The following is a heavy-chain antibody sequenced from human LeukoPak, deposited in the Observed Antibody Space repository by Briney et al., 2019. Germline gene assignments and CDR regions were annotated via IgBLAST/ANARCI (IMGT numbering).Heavy chain of an antibody. D-gene: IGHD5-24*01. CDR2: INTDGSST. CDR3: ARVDPTGDGYNCFDS. CDR1: GFTFSTFW. V-gene: IGHV3-74*01. J-gene: IGHJ4*02. Sequence: GGSLRLSCAASGFTFSTFWMQWVRQAPGKGLLWVARINTDGSSTLYADSVKGRFTISRDNAKGTLYLKMDSLRHEDTAVYYCARVDPTGDGYNCFDSWGQGTLVTVSS.